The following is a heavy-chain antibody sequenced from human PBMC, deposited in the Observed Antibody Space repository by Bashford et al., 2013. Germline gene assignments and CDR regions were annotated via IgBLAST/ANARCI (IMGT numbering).Heavy chain of an antibody. CDR3: ARTGTTGSWFDL. Sequence: SETLSLTCTVSGGSISSTKYYWGWIRQAPGKGLEWIGSMYHSGNTHYIPSLKSRLTISVDMSNNQFSLKLTSVTAADTAVYYCARTGTTGSWFDLWGQGTPVTVSS. V-gene: IGHV4-39*07. D-gene: IGHD1-1*01. CDR2: MYHSGNT. J-gene: IGHJ5*02. CDR1: GGSISSTKYY.